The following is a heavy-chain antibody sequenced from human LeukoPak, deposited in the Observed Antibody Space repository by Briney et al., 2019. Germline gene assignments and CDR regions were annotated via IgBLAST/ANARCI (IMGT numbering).Heavy chain of an antibody. CDR2: IIPIFGTA. CDR3: ARGRRYCSRGVCYPTDFDY. J-gene: IGHJ4*02. D-gene: IGHD2-8*02. CDR1: GGTFSSYA. Sequence: GASVKVSCKAPGGTFSSYAISWVRQAPGQGLEWMGGIIPIFGTANYAQKFQGRVTITADESTSTAYMELSSLRSEDTAVYFCARGRRYCSRGVCYPTDFDYCGQGTLVTVSS. V-gene: IGHV1-69*13.